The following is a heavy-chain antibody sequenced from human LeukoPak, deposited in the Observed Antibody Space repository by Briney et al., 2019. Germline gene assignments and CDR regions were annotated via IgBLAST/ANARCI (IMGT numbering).Heavy chain of an antibody. Sequence: SETLSLTCNVSGGSISTTSNSWDWAWIRQRPGKGLEWIGSIYCGGSPYYNSSLKSRVTISVDTSKNHFSLKVASLTAADTAVYYCARDLGRGRDGYNPGDYWGQGTLVTVSS. J-gene: IGHJ4*02. CDR2: IYCGGSP. CDR1: GGSISTTSNSWD. D-gene: IGHD5-24*01. CDR3: ARDLGRGRDGYNPGDY. V-gene: IGHV4-39*02.